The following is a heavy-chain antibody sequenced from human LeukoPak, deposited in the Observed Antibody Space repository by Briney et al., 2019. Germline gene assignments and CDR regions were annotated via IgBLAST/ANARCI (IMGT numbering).Heavy chain of an antibody. J-gene: IGHJ4*02. CDR2: IKQDGSEI. CDR1: GFTFSSNW. D-gene: IGHD4-23*01. CDR3: ARIYGGNSYYFDC. V-gene: IGHV3-7*01. Sequence: GGSLRLSCAASGFTFSSNWMSWVRQAPGKGLEWVGNIKQDGSEIYYVDSVKGRFTFSRDNAKNSLYLQMNSLRAEDTAVYYCARIYGGNSYYFDCWGQGTLVTVSS.